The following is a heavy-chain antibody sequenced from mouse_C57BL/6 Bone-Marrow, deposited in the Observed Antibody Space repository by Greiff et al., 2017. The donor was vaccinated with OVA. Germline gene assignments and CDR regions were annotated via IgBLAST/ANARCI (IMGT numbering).Heavy chain of an antibody. J-gene: IGHJ4*01. Sequence: EVQLQQSGPELVKPGASVKISCKASGYTFTDYYMNWVKQSPGKSLEWIGDINPNNGGTSYNQKFKGKATLTVDKSSSTAYMELRSLTSEDSAVYYCARSYGKIYYAMDYWGQGTSVTVSS. CDR2: INPNNGGT. CDR3: ARSYGKIYYAMDY. D-gene: IGHD1-1*01. CDR1: GYTFTDYY. V-gene: IGHV1-26*01.